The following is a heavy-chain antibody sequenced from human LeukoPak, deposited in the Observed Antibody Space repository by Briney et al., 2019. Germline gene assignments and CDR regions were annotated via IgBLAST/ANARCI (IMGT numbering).Heavy chain of an antibody. V-gene: IGHV3-74*01. CDR2: IKGDESST. Sequence: GGSLRLSCTGSGFTFSYYWMYWVRRAPGKGLVWVSRIKGDESSTRYADSVKGRFTISRDNAKNTLYLQMNSLSAEDTAVYYCARWDFDSVNAFDVWGQGTMVTVSS. CDR3: ARWDFDSVNAFDV. D-gene: IGHD3-22*01. CDR1: GFTFSYYW. J-gene: IGHJ3*01.